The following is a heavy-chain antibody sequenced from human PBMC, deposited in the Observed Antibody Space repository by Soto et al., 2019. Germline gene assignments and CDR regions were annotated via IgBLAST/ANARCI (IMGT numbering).Heavy chain of an antibody. V-gene: IGHV3-23*04. J-gene: IGHJ4*02. Sequence: QLVESEGGLVQPGGSLRLSCEASGFIFTTSDMSWVRQAPGKGLEWVSSITTTGDTTHYADSVRGRFTISRDNARNTVYLQMNSVKVDETAENYCAEGGGGDHGYWGQGTLVAVSS. D-gene: IGHD2-21*02. CDR2: ITTTGDTT. CDR1: GFIFTTSD. CDR3: AEGGGGDHGY.